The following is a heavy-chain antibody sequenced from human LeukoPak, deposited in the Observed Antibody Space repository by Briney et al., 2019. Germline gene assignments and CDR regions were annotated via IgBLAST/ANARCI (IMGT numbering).Heavy chain of an antibody. V-gene: IGHV1-18*01. CDR1: GYTFTSYG. J-gene: IGHJ4*02. D-gene: IGHD1-1*01. CDR2: ISAYNGNT. Sequence: ASVKVSCKASGYTFTSYGINWVRQAPGQGLEWMGWISAYNGNTNYAQKLQGRVTMTTDTSTRTIYMELRSLTSDDTAVYYCAGIPGYNWNDGLRDYWGQGTLVTVSS. CDR3: AGIPGYNWNDGLRDY.